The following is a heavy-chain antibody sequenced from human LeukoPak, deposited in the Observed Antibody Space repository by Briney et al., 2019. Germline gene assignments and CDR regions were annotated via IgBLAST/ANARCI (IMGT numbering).Heavy chain of an antibody. CDR1: GFTFSSYE. D-gene: IGHD6-19*01. V-gene: IGHV3-48*03. Sequence: GGSLRLSCAASGFTFSSYEMNWVRQTPGKGLEWVSYISSRGSTIYYADSVKGRFTISRDNAKNSLYLQMNSLRAEDTAVYYCARGGSVAATNWFDPWGQGTLVTVSS. CDR3: ARGGSVAATNWFDP. CDR2: ISSRGSTI. J-gene: IGHJ5*02.